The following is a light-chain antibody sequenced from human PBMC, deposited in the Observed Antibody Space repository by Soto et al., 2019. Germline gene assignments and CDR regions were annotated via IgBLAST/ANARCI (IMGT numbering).Light chain of an antibody. V-gene: IGLV2-14*01. CDR1: SRDVGGYNY. J-gene: IGLJ2*01. CDR2: DVS. Sequence: SALTQPASVSGSPGQSITISCTGPSRDVGGYNYVSWYQQHPGKAPKLMIYDVSNRPSGVSNRFSGSKSGNTASLTISGLQAEDEADYYCSAYTSSSTLVFGGGTKLTVL. CDR3: SAYTSSSTLV.